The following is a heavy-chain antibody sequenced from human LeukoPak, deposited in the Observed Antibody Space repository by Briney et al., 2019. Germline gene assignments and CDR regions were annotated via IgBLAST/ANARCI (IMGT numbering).Heavy chain of an antibody. V-gene: IGHV3-21*01. Sequence: GGSLRLSCAGSGFNFRDHWMNWVRQAPGKGLEWVSSISSSSSYIYYADSVKGRFTISRDNAKNSLYLQMNSLRAEDTAVYYCATGDTYYYDSSGYLTVDYWGQGTLVTVSS. CDR3: ATGDTYYYDSSGYLTVDY. CDR1: GFNFRDHW. J-gene: IGHJ4*02. D-gene: IGHD3-22*01. CDR2: ISSSSSYI.